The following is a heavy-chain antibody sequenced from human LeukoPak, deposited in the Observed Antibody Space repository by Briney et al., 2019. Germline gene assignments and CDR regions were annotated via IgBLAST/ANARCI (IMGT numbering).Heavy chain of an antibody. CDR1: GYTFTSYY. CDR3: ARDQRYSSAWYDEGGYYFDY. CDR2: INPNSGGT. J-gene: IGHJ4*02. V-gene: IGHV1-2*02. Sequence: GASVKVSCKASGYTFTSYYMHWVRQAPGQGLEWMGWINPNSGGTKYVQKFQGRVTVTRDTSISTAYMELSRLRSDDTAVYYCARDQRYSSAWYDEGGYYFDYWGQGTPVTVSS. D-gene: IGHD6-19*01.